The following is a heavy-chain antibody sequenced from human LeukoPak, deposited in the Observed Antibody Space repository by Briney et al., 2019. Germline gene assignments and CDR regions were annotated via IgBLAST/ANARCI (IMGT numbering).Heavy chain of an antibody. J-gene: IGHJ6*03. CDR2: IYYSGST. V-gene: IGHV4-59*01. CDR1: GGSISSYY. CDR3: ARTTEGGYTYDYFYYYYMDV. Sequence: SSETLSLTCTVSGGSISSYYWSWIRQPPGKGLEWIGYIYYSGSTNYNPSLKSRVTISVDTSKNHFSLKLSSVTAADTAVYYCARTTEGGYTYDYFYYYYMDVWGKGTTVTISS. D-gene: IGHD5-18*01.